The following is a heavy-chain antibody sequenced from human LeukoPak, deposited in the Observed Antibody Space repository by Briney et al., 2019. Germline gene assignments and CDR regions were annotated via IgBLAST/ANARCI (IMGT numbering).Heavy chain of an antibody. V-gene: IGHV1-69*05. CDR1: GGTFSSYA. CDR2: IIPIFGTA. J-gene: IGHJ4*02. CDR3: ARRCYDSSGFDY. Sequence: SVKVSCKASGGTFSSYAISWVRQAPGQGLEWMGGIIPIFGTANYAQKFQGRVTITTDESTSTAYMELSSLRSEDTAVYYCARRCYDSSGFDYWGQGTLVTVSS. D-gene: IGHD3-22*01.